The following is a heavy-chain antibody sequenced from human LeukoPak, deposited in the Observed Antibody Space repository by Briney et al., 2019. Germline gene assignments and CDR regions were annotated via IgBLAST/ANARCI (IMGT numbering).Heavy chain of an antibody. CDR2: IIPIFGTA. CDR3: ATDPRRGYSYGTNWFDP. CDR1: GGTFSSYA. D-gene: IGHD5-18*01. Sequence: SVKVSCKASGGTFSSYAISWVRQAPGQGLEWMGGIIPIFGTANYAQKFQGRVTITADESTSTAYMELSSLRSEDTAVYYCATDPRRGYSYGTNWFDPWGQGTLVTVSS. V-gene: IGHV1-69*13. J-gene: IGHJ5*02.